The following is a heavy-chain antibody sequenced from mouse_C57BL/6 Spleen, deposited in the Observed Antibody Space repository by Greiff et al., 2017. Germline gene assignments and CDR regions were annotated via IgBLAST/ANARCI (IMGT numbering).Heavy chain of an antibody. Sequence: EVKLMASEGGLVQPGSSMKLSCTASGFTFSDYYMAWVRQVPEKGLEWVANINYDGSSTYYLDSLKSRFIISRDNAKNILYLQMSSLKSEDTATYYCARDRHYYGSSYWYFDVWGTGTTVTVSS. J-gene: IGHJ1*03. V-gene: IGHV5-16*01. CDR2: INYDGSST. D-gene: IGHD1-1*01. CDR3: ARDRHYYGSSYWYFDV. CDR1: GFTFSDYY.